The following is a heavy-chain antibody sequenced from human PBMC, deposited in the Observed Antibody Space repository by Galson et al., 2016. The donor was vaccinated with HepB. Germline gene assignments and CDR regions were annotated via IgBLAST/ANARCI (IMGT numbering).Heavy chain of an antibody. Sequence: SLRLSCAASGISFSTFSMNWVRQAPGQGLEWLSSISSNGDFINYADSVKGRFTISRDNADNSLFLHMSSLRAEDTAIYYCARDNSHCGRTSCIPTYRYFDPWGRGTLVTVSS. D-gene: IGHD2-2*01. J-gene: IGHJ2*01. CDR3: ARDNSHCGRTSCIPTYRYFDP. V-gene: IGHV3-21*01. CDR2: ISSNGDFI. CDR1: GISFSTFS.